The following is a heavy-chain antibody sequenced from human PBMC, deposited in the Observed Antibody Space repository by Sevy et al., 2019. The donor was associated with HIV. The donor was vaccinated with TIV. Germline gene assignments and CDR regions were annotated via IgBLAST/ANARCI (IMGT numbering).Heavy chain of an antibody. CDR1: GFTFSTYN. CDR3: ARDRRTLNYYGSSGYNYYFDY. V-gene: IGHV3-21*01. CDR2: ITDSSNYI. J-gene: IGHJ4*02. Sequence: GGSLRLSCAASGFTFSTYNMNWVRQAPGKGLEWVSSITDSSNYIYHADSVKGRFTISRDNAKNSLYLQMNSLRAEDTAVYFCARDRRTLNYYGSSGYNYYFDYWGQGTLVNVSS. D-gene: IGHD3-22*01.